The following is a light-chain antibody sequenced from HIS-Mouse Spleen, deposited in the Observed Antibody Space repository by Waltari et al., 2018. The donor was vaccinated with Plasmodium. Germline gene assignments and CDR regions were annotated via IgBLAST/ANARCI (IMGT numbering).Light chain of an antibody. J-gene: IGKJ3*01. Sequence: EIVMTQSPATLSVSPGERAPLSCRASQSVSSYLAWYQQKPGQAPRLLIYGASTRATGIPARFSGSGSGTEFTLTISSLQSEDFAVYYCQQYNNWSFTFGPGTKVDIK. CDR3: QQYNNWSFT. CDR1: QSVSSY. CDR2: GAS. V-gene: IGKV3-15*01.